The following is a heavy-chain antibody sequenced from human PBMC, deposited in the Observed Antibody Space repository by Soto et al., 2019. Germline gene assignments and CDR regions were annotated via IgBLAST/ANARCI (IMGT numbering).Heavy chain of an antibody. J-gene: IGHJ4*02. D-gene: IGHD3-3*01. CDR3: ARDRSITIFGVVTARGYFDY. CDR1: GGTFSSYA. CDR2: ISAYNGNT. V-gene: IGHV1-18*01. Sequence: ASVKVSCKASGGTFSSYAISWVRQAPGQGLEWMGWISAYNGNTNYAQKLQGRVTMTTDTSTSTAYMELRSLRSDDTAVYYCARDRSITIFGVVTARGYFDYWGQGTLVTVSS.